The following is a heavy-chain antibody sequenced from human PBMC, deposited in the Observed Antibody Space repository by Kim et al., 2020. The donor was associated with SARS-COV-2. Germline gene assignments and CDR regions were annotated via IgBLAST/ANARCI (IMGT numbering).Heavy chain of an antibody. J-gene: IGHJ4*02. D-gene: IGHD3-10*01. CDR1: GGSVSSSSYY. CDR2: IYYSGST. V-gene: IGHV4-39*07. CDR3: ARLLWFGEFDYFDY. Sequence: SETLSLTCTVSGGSVSSSSYYWGWIRQPPGKGLEWIGNIYYSGSTYFNPSLKSRVTISVDTSKNQFSLQLSSVTAADTAMYYCARLLWFGEFDYFDYWGQGTLVTVSS.